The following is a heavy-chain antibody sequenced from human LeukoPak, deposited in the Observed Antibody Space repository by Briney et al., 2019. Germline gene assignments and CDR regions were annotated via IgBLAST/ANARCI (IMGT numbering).Heavy chain of an antibody. J-gene: IGHJ6*02. CDR1: GGSFSGYY. Sequence: SETLSLTCAVYGGSFSGYYWSWIRQPPGKGLEWIGEINHSGSTNYNPSLKSRVTISVDTSKNQFSLKLSSVTAADTAVYYCARRKQQLTPYYYYGMDVWGQGTTVTVSS. V-gene: IGHV4-34*01. D-gene: IGHD6-13*01. CDR2: INHSGST. CDR3: ARRKQQLTPYYYYGMDV.